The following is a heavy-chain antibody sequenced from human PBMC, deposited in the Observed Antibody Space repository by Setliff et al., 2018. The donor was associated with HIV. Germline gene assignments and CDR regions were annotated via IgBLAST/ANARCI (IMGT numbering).Heavy chain of an antibody. CDR2: SNSDGSST. D-gene: IGHD7-27*01. Sequence: PGGSLRLSCAASGFTFNTYWMHWVRQAPGKGLVWVSHSNSDGSSTTYADSVKGRFTISRDNAKNTLYLQMNSLRAEDTAVYFCARELPGPPGALDIWGHGTVVTVSS. V-gene: IGHV3-74*01. J-gene: IGHJ3*02. CDR1: GFTFNTYW. CDR3: ARELPGPPGALDI.